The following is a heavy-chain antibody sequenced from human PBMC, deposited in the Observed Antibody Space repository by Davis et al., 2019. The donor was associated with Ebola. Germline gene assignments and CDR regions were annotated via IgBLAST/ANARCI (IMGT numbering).Heavy chain of an antibody. J-gene: IGHJ4*02. CDR3: ARGGELSLWAFDY. Sequence: GESLKISCKGSGYSFTSYWIGWVRQMPGKGLEWMGIIYPGGSDTRYSPSFQGQVTISADKSISTAYLQWSSLKASDTAMYYSARGGELSLWAFDYWGQGTLVTVSS. V-gene: IGHV5-51*01. D-gene: IGHD3-16*02. CDR2: IYPGGSDT. CDR1: GYSFTSYW.